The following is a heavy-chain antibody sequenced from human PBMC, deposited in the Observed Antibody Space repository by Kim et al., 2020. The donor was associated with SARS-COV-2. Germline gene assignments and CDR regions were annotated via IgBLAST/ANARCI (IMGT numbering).Heavy chain of an antibody. Sequence: TFNAESVRGRFTISGDNSRNTLYLQMNSLRAEDTAVYYCATQRSDTTIFDNWGPGTLVTVSS. V-gene: IGHV3-53*01. D-gene: IGHD5-12*01. J-gene: IGHJ4*02. CDR3: ATQRSDTTIFDN. CDR2: T.